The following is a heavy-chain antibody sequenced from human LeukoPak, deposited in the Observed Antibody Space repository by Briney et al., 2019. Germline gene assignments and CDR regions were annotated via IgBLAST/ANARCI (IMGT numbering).Heavy chain of an antibody. CDR2: MIGDGAT. D-gene: IGHD5-24*01. CDR3: AKDLHYNDGRWEFDP. CDR1: GFTFSTFA. V-gene: IGHV3-23*01. J-gene: IGHJ5*02. Sequence: GGSLRLSCEASGFTFSTFAMNWVRQAPGKGLEWVSGMIGDGATYYADSVKGRFTLSKDNSKTTVYLQMNSLRVEDTAIYYCAKDLHYNDGRWEFDPWGQGTLVTVSS.